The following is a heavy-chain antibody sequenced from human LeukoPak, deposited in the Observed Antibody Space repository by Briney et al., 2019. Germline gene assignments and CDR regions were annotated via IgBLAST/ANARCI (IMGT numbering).Heavy chain of an antibody. CDR2: IRQSGDIT. D-gene: IGHD3-22*01. CDR3: AKDPAVYYYDSSGYYSDYFDY. V-gene: IGHV3-23*01. Sequence: PGGSLRLSCAASEFTFSNYVMNWVRQAPGKGLEWVSSIRQSGDITYYADSVKGRFTISRDNSKYTLYLQMNSLRAEDTAVYYCAKDPAVYYYDSSGYYSDYFDYWGQGTLVTVSS. CDR1: EFTFSNYV. J-gene: IGHJ4*02.